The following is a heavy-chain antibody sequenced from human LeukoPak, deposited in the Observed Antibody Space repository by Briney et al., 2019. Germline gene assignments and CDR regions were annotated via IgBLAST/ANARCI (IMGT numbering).Heavy chain of an antibody. D-gene: IGHD2-21*01. CDR1: GFTFSTYA. CDR2: IRGSGDGA. CDR3: AKGYIQLWWFDY. V-gene: IGHV3-23*01. Sequence: GGSLRLSCAASGFTFSTYAMSWVRQAPGKGLQWVSLIRGSGDGAHYADSVKGRFTISRDNSKNTVYLQMTNLRAEDTAVYYCAKGYIQLWWFDYWGQGTLVTVSS. J-gene: IGHJ4*02.